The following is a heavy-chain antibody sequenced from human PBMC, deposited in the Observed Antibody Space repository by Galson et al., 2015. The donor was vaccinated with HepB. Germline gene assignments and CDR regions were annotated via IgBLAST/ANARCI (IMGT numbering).Heavy chain of an antibody. CDR2: ISATGTTI. Sequence: SLRLSCAASGFTFSSYNMNWVRRAPGKGLEWISYISATGTTIFYADSVNGRVTISRDNDKNSLYLQMNSLSAEDTALYYCVKEEAATFGVGTWFDPWGQGTLVTVSS. D-gene: IGHD3-3*01. CDR3: VKEEAATFGVGTWFDP. V-gene: IGHV3-48*01. J-gene: IGHJ5*02. CDR1: GFTFSSYN.